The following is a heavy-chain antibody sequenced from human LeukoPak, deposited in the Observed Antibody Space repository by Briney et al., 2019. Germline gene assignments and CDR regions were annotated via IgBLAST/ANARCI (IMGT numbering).Heavy chain of an antibody. J-gene: IGHJ4*02. D-gene: IGHD4-23*01. CDR2: IYRNGVT. CDR3: ARQVGGNRWYSDF. Sequence: PSETLSLTCTVSGGSISSGDYHWGWIRQPPGRGLGWLGFIYRNGVTHQNPSHKSRDTMSVDTSKNQFYLKLSSVTASDTAVYFCARQVGGNRWYSDFWGQGTLVTVSP. V-gene: IGHV4-39*01. CDR1: GGSISSGDYH.